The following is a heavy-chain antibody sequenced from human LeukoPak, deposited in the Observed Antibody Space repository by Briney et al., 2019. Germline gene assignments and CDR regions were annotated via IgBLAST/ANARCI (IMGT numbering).Heavy chain of an antibody. CDR1: GFTFSSYA. J-gene: IGHJ4*01. CDR3: AREGYDFWSKYFDY. Sequence: GGSLRLSCAASGFTFSSYAMSWVRQAPGKGLEWVSAISGSGGSTHYADSVKGRFTISRDNSKNTLYLQMNSLRAEDTAVYYCAREGYDFWSKYFDYWGHGTLVTVSS. CDR2: ISGSGGST. V-gene: IGHV3-23*01. D-gene: IGHD3-3*01.